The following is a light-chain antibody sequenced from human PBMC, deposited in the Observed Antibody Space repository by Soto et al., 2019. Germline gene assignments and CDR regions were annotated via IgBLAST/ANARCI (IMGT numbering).Light chain of an antibody. CDR2: EVT. V-gene: IGLV2-8*01. Sequence: QSALTQPPSASGSPGQSVTISCTGTRSDVGGYNYVSWYQQHPGKAPKVMIYEVTKRPSGVPDRFSGSKSGNTASLTVSGLQDEDEADYYCSSYAGTNNYVFGTGTKVTVL. CDR1: RSDVGGYNY. J-gene: IGLJ1*01. CDR3: SSYAGTNNYV.